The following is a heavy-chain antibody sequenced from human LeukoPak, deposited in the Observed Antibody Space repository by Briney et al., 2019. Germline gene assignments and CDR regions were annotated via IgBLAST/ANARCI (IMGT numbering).Heavy chain of an antibody. V-gene: IGHV4-61*02. CDR3: ARGSPGGPLPFDP. J-gene: IGHJ5*02. CDR2: IYTSGST. Sequence: PSQTLSLTCTVSGGSISSGSYYWSWIRQPAGKGLEWIGRIYTSGSTNYNPSLKSRVTISVDTSKNQFSLKLSSVTAADTAVYYCARGSPGGPLPFDPWGQGTLVTVSS. CDR1: GGSISSGSYY.